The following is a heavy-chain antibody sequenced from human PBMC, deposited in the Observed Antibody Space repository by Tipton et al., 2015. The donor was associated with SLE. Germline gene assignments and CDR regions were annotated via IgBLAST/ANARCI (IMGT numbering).Heavy chain of an antibody. CDR3: ARGPPFMEWERNWFDP. Sequence: LRLSCTVSGGSISSDYWSWIRQPPGKRLEWIAYIYHSGITNYNPSLQSRVTISVDRSKNQFSLKLTSVTAADTAVYYCARGPPFMEWERNWFDPWGQGTQVTVSS. J-gene: IGHJ5*02. CDR2: IYHSGIT. CDR1: GGSISSDY. V-gene: IGHV4-59*01. D-gene: IGHD3-3*02.